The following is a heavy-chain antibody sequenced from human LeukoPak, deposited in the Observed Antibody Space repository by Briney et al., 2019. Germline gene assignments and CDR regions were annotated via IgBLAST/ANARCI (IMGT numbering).Heavy chain of an antibody. D-gene: IGHD2-15*01. J-gene: IGHJ5*02. CDR3: ATSRLGSFAGNWFDP. CDR1: GGSISSGGYY. V-gene: IGHV4-30-2*01. CDR2: IYHSGST. Sequence: PSETLSLTCTVSGGSISSGGYYWSWIRQPPGKGLEWIGYIYHSGSTYYNPSLKSRVTISVDRSKNQFSLKLSSVTAADTAVYYCATSRLGSFAGNWFDPWGQGTLVTVSS.